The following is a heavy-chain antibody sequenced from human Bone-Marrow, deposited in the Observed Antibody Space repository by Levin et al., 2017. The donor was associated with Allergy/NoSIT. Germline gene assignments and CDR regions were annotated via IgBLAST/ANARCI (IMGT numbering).Heavy chain of an antibody. CDR3: ARRNWGLIEVPQPLDWYS. Sequence: NSSETLSLTCSVSGASVNSRTYYWGWIRQSPGKGLEWIGSVNYNGNTYYNPSLKNRVTISLDTSKNNFSLKVNSVTAADTAFYYCARRNWGLIEVPQPLDWYSWGQGTLVIVAS. J-gene: IGHJ4*02. CDR1: GASVNSRTYY. CDR2: VNYNGNT. D-gene: IGHD2-21*01. V-gene: IGHV4-39*02.